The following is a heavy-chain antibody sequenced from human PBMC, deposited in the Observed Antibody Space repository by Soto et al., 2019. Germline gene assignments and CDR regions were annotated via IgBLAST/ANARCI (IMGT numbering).Heavy chain of an antibody. V-gene: IGHV5-10-1*03. J-gene: IGHJ4*02. Sequence: EVQLVQSGAEVKKPGDSLRISCKGSGYNFAAYWISWVRQMPGKGLDWMGNIDPTDSSTNYSPSFQGHVAISVDKSIKTAYLQLSSLKASDTAIYYCARRYKAYDYWGQGTLVTVSS. CDR1: GYNFAAYW. CDR3: ARRYKAYDY. CDR2: IDPTDSST. D-gene: IGHD3-9*01.